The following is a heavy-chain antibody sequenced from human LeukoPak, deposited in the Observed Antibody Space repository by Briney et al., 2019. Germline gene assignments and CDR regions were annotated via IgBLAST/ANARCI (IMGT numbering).Heavy chain of an antibody. D-gene: IGHD6-19*01. V-gene: IGHV4-4*07. CDR3: ARGLDSSGWYFWDWFDP. Sequence: SETLSLTCTVSGGPISSYYWSWIRQPAGKGLEWIGRIYTSGSTNYNPSLKSRVTMSVDTSKNQFSLKLSSVTAADTAVYYCARGLDSSGWYFWDWFDPWGQGTLVTVSS. J-gene: IGHJ5*02. CDR1: GGPISSYY. CDR2: IYTSGST.